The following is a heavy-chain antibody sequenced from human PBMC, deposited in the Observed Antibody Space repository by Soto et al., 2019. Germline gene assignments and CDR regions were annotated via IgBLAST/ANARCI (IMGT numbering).Heavy chain of an antibody. V-gene: IGHV1-46*03. Sequence: ASVKVSCKASGYSFISYYMHWVRQAPGQGLEWLGVINPSGGSATYAQKFQGRLTMTRDTSTSTFYMELSSLRSEDTAVYYCARDQEGYYFDYWGQGSLVTVSS. CDR2: INPSGGSA. CDR3: ARDQEGYYFDY. CDR1: GYSFISYY. J-gene: IGHJ4*02.